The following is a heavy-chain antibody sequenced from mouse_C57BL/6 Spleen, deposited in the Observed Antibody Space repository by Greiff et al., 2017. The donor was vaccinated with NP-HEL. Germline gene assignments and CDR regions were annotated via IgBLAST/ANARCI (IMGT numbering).Heavy chain of an antibody. D-gene: IGHD5-5*01. Sequence: QVQLQQSVAELVRPGASVKLSCTASGFNIKNTYMHWVKQRPGQGLEWIGWIYPRDGSTKYNEKFKGKATLTVDTSSSTAYMELHSLTSEDSAVYFCASSDYLRFDYWGQGTTLTVSS. V-gene: IGHV1-85*01. CDR3: ASSDYLRFDY. CDR2: IYPRDGST. J-gene: IGHJ2*01. CDR1: GFNIKNTY.